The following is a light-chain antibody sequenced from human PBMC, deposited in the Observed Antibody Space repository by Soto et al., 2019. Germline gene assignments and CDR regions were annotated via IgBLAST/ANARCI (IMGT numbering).Light chain of an antibody. CDR3: QQYHTSPIT. CDR2: AAS. V-gene: IGKV3-20*01. CDR1: QSFSSAY. J-gene: IGKJ5*01. Sequence: ENVLTQSPGTLSLSPGETATLFCRASQSFSSAYFAWYQQKPGQAPRLLIYAASIRATGIPDRFSGSGSGTDFTLTIRRLEPEDFAVYYCQQYHTSPITFGQGTRLEIK.